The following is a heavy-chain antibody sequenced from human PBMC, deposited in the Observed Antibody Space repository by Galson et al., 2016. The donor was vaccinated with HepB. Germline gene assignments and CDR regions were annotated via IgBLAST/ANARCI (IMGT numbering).Heavy chain of an antibody. CDR3: AKMHYPYYSDITAYYGDS. Sequence: SLRLSCAASGFTFSSYAMNWVRQAPGKGLEWVSTISGLTGSTYYADSVKGRFTISSDNSKNTPYLQMNSLRDEDTAVYYCAKMHYPYYSDITAYYGDSWAQGTLVTVSS. CDR2: ISGLTGST. CDR1: GFTFSSYA. J-gene: IGHJ4*02. V-gene: IGHV3-23*01. D-gene: IGHD3-22*01.